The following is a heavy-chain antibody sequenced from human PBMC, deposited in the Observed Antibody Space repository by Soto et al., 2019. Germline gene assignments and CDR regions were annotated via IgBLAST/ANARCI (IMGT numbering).Heavy chain of an antibody. CDR3: YNSGIVATMRTCSGFDS. CDR2: ISGGGTSP. V-gene: IGHV3-23*01. Sequence: EVQLLESGGNLVQPGGSLRLSCAASGFTFSNYGMNWVRQAPGKGLEWVSAISGGGTSPHYADSVKGRFTISRDNSKNTMNMQMNGVRADGAALYYWYNSGIVATMRTCSGFDSWGQGALVTVSS. J-gene: IGHJ5*01. CDR1: GFTFSNYG. D-gene: IGHD2-2*01.